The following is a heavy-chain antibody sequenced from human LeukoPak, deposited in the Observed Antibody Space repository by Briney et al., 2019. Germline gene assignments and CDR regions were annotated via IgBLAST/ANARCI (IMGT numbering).Heavy chain of an antibody. V-gene: IGHV3-43*01. D-gene: IGHD6-13*01. Sequence: GGSLRLSCAASGFNFDDYTMHWVRQAPGKGLEWVSLITWTGGNTYYADSVKGRFTISRDNFKRSLYLQMSSLRTEDTALYYCVKGPTHSANWYAALDYWGQGTLVTVSS. CDR3: VKGPTHSANWYAALDY. J-gene: IGHJ4*02. CDR1: GFNFDDYT. CDR2: ITWTGGNT.